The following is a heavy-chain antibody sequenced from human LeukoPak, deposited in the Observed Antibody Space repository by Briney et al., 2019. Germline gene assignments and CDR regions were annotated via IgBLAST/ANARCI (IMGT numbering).Heavy chain of an antibody. J-gene: IGHJ4*02. CDR3: AREVGSSSSWHTFDY. D-gene: IGHD6-13*01. CDR2: INHSGST. CDR1: DGSLSDYL. V-gene: IGHV4-34*01. Sequence: PSETLSLTCGVYDGSLSDYLWSWIRQPPGKGLEWIGEINHSGSTNYNPSLKSRVIILLDTSKNQFSLKLSSVTAADTAVYYCAREVGSSSSWHTFDYWGQGTLVTVSS.